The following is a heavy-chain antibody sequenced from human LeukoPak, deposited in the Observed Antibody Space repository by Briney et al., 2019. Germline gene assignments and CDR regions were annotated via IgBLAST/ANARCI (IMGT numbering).Heavy chain of an antibody. V-gene: IGHV3-23*01. Sequence: GGSLRLSCAASGFTFSNAWMSWVRQAPGKGLEWVASMSGSGGSTYYADSVKGRFTISRDNSKNTLYLQMNSLRAEDTAVYYCAKEDSTGYYMDVWGKGTTVTVSS. D-gene: IGHD2-21*01. CDR2: MSGSGGST. J-gene: IGHJ6*03. CDR3: AKEDSTGYYMDV. CDR1: GFTFSNAW.